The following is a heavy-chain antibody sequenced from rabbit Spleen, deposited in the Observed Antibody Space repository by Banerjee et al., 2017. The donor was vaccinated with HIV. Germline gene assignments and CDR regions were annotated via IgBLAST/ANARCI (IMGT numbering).Heavy chain of an antibody. CDR3: ARDLVGVIGWNFYL. D-gene: IGHD1-1*01. CDR2: INAATGKP. V-gene: IGHV1S45*01. Sequence: QEQLVESGGGLVQPEGSLTVTCTASGFSFGNKYVMCWVRQAPGKGLEWIACINAATGKPVYATWAKGRFTISRTSSTTVTLRMTSLTAADRATYFCARDLVGVIGWNFYLWGPGTLVTVS. J-gene: IGHJ4*01. CDR1: GFSFGNKYV.